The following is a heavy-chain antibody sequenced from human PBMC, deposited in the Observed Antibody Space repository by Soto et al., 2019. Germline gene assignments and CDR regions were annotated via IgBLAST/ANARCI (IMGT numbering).Heavy chain of an antibody. CDR3: ARLPSRHLVDY. Sequence: PSETLSLTCTVSGSSINSSGYYWGWIRQPPGKGLEWIGSNFYGVSTYYNPSLKSRVTVSVDTSKNQFSLNLRSVTAADTAVYYCARLPSRHLVDYWGQGTLVTVSS. V-gene: IGHV4-39*01. D-gene: IGHD3-3*02. CDR2: NFYGVST. CDR1: GSSINSSGYY. J-gene: IGHJ4*02.